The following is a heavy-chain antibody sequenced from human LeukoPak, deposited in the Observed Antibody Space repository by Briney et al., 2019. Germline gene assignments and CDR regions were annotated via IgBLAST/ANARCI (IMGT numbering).Heavy chain of an antibody. CDR3: ARGPRPTYDFWSGYYYNNWFDP. CDR2: IYYSGST. V-gene: IGHV4-59*01. D-gene: IGHD3-3*01. J-gene: IGHJ5*02. Sequence: SETLSLTCTVSGGSISSYYWSWIRQPPGKGLEWIGYIYYSGSTNYNPSPKSRVTISVDTSKNQFSLKLSSVTAADTAVYYCARGPRPTYDFWSGYYYNNWFDPWGQGTLVTVSS. CDR1: GGSISSYY.